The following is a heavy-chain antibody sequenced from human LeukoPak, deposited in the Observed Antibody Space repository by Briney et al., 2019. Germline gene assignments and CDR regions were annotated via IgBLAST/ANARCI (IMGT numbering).Heavy chain of an antibody. Sequence: SETLSLTCAVYGGSFSGYYWSWIRQPPGKGLEWIGYIYYSGSTYYNPSVKSRVTISVDTSKNQFSLKLSSVPAADTAVYYCARTDLGYCSSTSCYRSVFDYWGQGTLVTVSS. CDR2: IYYSGST. D-gene: IGHD2-2*02. V-gene: IGHV4-34*09. J-gene: IGHJ4*02. CDR3: ARTDLGYCSSTSCYRSVFDY. CDR1: GGSFSGYY.